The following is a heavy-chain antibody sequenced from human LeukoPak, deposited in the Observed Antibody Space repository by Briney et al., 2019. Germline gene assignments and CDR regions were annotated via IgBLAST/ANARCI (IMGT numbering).Heavy chain of an antibody. Sequence: ASVKVSCKASGYTFTSYDINWVRQAPGQGLEWMGWIYPNSGATKYAQKFQGRVTMTRDTSISTAYMELSRLRSDDTAVYYCGTLLSNGPFDYWGQGSLVTVSS. V-gene: IGHV1-2*02. CDR3: GTLLSNGPFDY. CDR2: IYPNSGAT. J-gene: IGHJ4*02. CDR1: GYTFTSYD.